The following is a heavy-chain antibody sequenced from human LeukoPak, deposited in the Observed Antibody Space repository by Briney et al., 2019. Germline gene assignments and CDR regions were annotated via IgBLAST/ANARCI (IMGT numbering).Heavy chain of an antibody. Sequence: GGSLRLSCAASGFTFSSSWMHWVRQAPGKGLEWVSAISGSGGSTYYADSVKGRFTISRDNSKNTLYLQMNSLRAEDTAVYYCAKDQSSGWPRTDYYYYGMDVWGQGTTVTVSS. J-gene: IGHJ6*02. V-gene: IGHV3-23*01. CDR3: AKDQSSGWPRTDYYYYGMDV. CDR1: GFTFSSSW. CDR2: ISGSGGST. D-gene: IGHD6-19*01.